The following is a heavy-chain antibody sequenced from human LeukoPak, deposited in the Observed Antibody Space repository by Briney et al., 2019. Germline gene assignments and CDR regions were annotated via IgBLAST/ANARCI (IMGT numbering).Heavy chain of an antibody. V-gene: IGHV1-18*01. CDR1: GYTFTSYG. Sequence: AASVKVSCKASGYTFTSYGISWVRQAPGQGLEWMGWISAYNGNTNYAQKLQGRVTMTTDTSTSTAYMELRSLRSDDTAAYYCARPYYDSSAPPYDYWGQGTLVTVSS. D-gene: IGHD3-22*01. CDR2: ISAYNGNT. J-gene: IGHJ4*02. CDR3: ARPYYDSSAPPYDY.